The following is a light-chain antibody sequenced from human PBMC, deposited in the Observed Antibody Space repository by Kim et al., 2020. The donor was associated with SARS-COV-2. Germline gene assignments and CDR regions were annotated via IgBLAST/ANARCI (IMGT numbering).Light chain of an antibody. CDR1: SSDFGGYNS. Sequence: QSLTISCTGTSSDFGGYNSVSWYQQRRGNAPKLMIYGVSKRPSGISNRFSGSKSGNTASLTISGLQAEDEADYYCTSYTSSNDWVFGGGTQLTVL. CDR2: GVS. CDR3: TSYTSSNDWV. J-gene: IGLJ3*02. V-gene: IGLV2-14*04.